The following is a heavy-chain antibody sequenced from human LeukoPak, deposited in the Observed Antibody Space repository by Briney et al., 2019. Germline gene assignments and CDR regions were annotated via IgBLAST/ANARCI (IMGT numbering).Heavy chain of an antibody. J-gene: IGHJ6*03. CDR1: GFTFSSYT. Sequence: GGSLRLSCAASGFTFSSYTMNWVRQAPGMGLEWLSYISASRGITYYADSVKGRFTISRDNAKNSLYLQMNSLRAEDTAVYYCVRGSLASGVVVYYYYYLDVWGKGTTVTVSS. V-gene: IGHV3-48*01. CDR2: ISASRGIT. D-gene: IGHD3-3*01. CDR3: VRGSLASGVVVYYYYYLDV.